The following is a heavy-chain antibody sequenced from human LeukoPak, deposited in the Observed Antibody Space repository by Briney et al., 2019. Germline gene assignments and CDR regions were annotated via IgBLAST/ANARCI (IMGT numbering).Heavy chain of an antibody. D-gene: IGHD2-21*02. J-gene: IGHJ4*02. V-gene: IGHV4-39*01. CDR3: ARVGVVTAIVDY. CDR1: GGSISSSSYF. Sequence: PSETLSLTCTVSGGSISSSSYFWGWIRQPPGKGLEWIGTIYYSGSTYYNPSLKSRVTFSLDTSNNQFSLKLSSVTAADTAVYFCARVGVVTAIVDYWGQGTLVTVSS. CDR2: IYYSGST.